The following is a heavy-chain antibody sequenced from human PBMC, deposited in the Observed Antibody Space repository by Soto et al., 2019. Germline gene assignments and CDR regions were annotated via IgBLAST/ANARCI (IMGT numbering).Heavy chain of an antibody. J-gene: IGHJ4*02. V-gene: IGHV3-66*01. Sequence: GSLRLSCAASGFTVSTKYMSWVRQAPGKGLEWVSVIYSGGSTFYADSVRGRFTISRDNSKNTVNLQMNSLRAEDTAVYYCARDPWAEDYWGQGTLVTVSS. CDR3: ARDPWAEDY. CDR1: GFTVSTKY. CDR2: IYSGGST.